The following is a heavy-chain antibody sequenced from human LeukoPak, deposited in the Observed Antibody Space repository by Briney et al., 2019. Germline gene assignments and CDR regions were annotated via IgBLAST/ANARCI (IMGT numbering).Heavy chain of an antibody. D-gene: IGHD2-21*02. J-gene: IGHJ4*02. CDR3: AKDIVGGGDDY. Sequence: GGSLRLSCAASGFIFSDYNINWVRQAPGEGLEGVANIQEDGKKENYVDSVRGRFTISRDNDKNSIYLQMNSLRVEDTAVYYCAKDIVGGGDDYWGQGTLVIVSS. CDR2: IQEDGKKE. CDR1: GFIFSDYN. V-gene: IGHV3-7*01.